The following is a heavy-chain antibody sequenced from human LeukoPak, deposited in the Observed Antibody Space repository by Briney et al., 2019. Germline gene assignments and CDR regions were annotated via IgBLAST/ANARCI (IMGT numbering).Heavy chain of an antibody. D-gene: IGHD1-26*01. J-gene: IGHJ3*02. CDR1: GGSINSGTYY. Sequence: SETLSLTCSVSGGSINSGTYYWSWIRKPAGKGLEWIGRIFTSGSTDYNASLKSRLTISVDTSKNQFSLKLSSVTAADTAVYYCARDYVGRGGAFDIWGQGTMVTVSS. V-gene: IGHV4-61*02. CDR2: IFTSGST. CDR3: ARDYVGRGGAFDI.